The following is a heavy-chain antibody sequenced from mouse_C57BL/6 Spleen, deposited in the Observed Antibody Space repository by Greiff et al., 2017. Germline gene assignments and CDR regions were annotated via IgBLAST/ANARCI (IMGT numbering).Heavy chain of an antibody. Sequence: VQLQQSGPELVKPGDSVKISCKASGYSFTGYFMNWVMQSHGKSLEWIGRINPYNGDTFSNQKFKGKATLTVDKSSSTAHMELRSLTSEDSAVYYCARSYDYDGGFDYWGQGTTLTVSS. CDR3: ARSYDYDGGFDY. CDR1: GYSFTGYF. V-gene: IGHV1-20*01. J-gene: IGHJ2*01. CDR2: INPYNGDT. D-gene: IGHD2-4*01.